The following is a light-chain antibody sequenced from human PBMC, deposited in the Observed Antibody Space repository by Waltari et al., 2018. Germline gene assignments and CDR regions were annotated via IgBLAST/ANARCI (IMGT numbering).Light chain of an antibody. CDR3: ASYTKASTLI. V-gene: IGLV2-14*03. J-gene: IGLJ2*01. CDR2: NVN. CDR1: SSDIGAYHY. Sequence: QSALTQPASVSGSPGQSITVSCTGTSSDIGAYHYVSWYQQQPGKAPRRISYNVNSRPSGVSRRFSGSKSDNTASLTISGLQAEDEADYYCASYTKASTLIFGGGTRLTVL.